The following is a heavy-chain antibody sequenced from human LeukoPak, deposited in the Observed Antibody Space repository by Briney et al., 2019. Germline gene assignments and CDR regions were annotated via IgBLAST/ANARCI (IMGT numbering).Heavy chain of an antibody. CDR1: GGSISSSSYY. Sequence: PSETLSLTCTVSGGSISSSSYYWGWIRQPPGKGLEWIGSIYYSGSTYYNPSLKSRVTISVDTSKNQFSLKLSSVTAADTAVYYCARGLRYYGSGSFEYDYWGQGTLVTVSS. D-gene: IGHD3-10*01. CDR3: ARGLRYYGSGSFEYDY. V-gene: IGHV4-39*07. CDR2: IYYSGST. J-gene: IGHJ4*02.